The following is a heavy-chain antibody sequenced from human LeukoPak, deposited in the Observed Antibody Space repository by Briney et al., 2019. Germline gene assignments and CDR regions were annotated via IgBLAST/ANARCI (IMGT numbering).Heavy chain of an antibody. V-gene: IGHV4-34*01. CDR2: INHSGST. CDR1: GGSFSGYY. Sequence: PSETLSLTCAVYGGSFSGYYWSWIRQPPGKGLEWIGEINHSGSTNYNPSLKSRVTISVDTSKNQFSLKLNSVTAADTAMYYCAKTTRLPGVYDYWGQGTLVTVSS. J-gene: IGHJ4*02. CDR3: AKTTRLPGVYDY. D-gene: IGHD6-6*01.